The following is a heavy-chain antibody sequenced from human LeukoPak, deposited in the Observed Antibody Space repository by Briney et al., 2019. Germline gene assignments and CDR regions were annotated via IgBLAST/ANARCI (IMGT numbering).Heavy chain of an antibody. CDR1: GGSISSYY. CDR3: ATDYVWGSYRPLDY. Sequence: SETLSLTCTVSGGSISSYYWSWIRQPPGKGLEWIGYIYHSGSTNYNPSLKSRVTISVDTSKNQFSLKMSSVTAADTAVYYCATDYVWGSYRPLDYWGQGTPVTVSS. J-gene: IGHJ4*02. CDR2: IYHSGST. D-gene: IGHD3-16*02. V-gene: IGHV4-59*12.